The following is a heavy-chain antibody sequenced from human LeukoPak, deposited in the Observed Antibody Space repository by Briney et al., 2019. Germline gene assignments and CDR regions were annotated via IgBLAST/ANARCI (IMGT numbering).Heavy chain of an antibody. CDR1: GGSFSGYY. J-gene: IGHJ4*02. V-gene: IGHV4-34*01. CDR3: ARGLVGDISTGYYNSPDFDY. CDR2: INHSGST. D-gene: IGHD3-9*01. Sequence: SETLSLTCAVYGGSFSGYYWSWIRQPPGKGLEWIGEINHSGSTNYNPSLKSRATISVDTSKNQFSLKLSSVTAADTAVYYCARGLVGDISTGYYNSPDFDYWGQGTLVTVSS.